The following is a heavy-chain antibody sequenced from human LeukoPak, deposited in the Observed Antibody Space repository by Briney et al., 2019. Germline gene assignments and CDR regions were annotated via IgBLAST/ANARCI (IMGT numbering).Heavy chain of an antibody. CDR2: INRSGST. J-gene: IGHJ2*01. CDR1: GGSFSGYY. D-gene: IGHD6-6*01. Sequence: SETLSLTCAVYGGSFSGYYWSWIRQPPGKGLEWIGEINRSGSTNYNPSLKSRVTISVDTSKNQFSLKLSSVTAADTAVYYCARLGVSSSGPRYWYFDLWGRGTLVTVSS. CDR3: ARLGVSSSGPRYWYFDL. V-gene: IGHV4-34*01.